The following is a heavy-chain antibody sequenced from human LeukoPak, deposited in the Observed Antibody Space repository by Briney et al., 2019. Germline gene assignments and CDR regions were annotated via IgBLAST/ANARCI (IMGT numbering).Heavy chain of an antibody. CDR1: GHTLSELS. Sequence: ASVKLSCKVSGHTLSELSLHWVRQAPGKGLEWMGGFAPEDGETNYSQKFQGRVTMTAATSNYTDYMELSSLRFEDTATAYCATDGGGPSASVFYSWGQGTRVTVSS. V-gene: IGHV1-24*01. D-gene: IGHD3-16*01. CDR3: ATDGGGPSASVFYS. CDR2: FAPEDGET. J-gene: IGHJ4*02.